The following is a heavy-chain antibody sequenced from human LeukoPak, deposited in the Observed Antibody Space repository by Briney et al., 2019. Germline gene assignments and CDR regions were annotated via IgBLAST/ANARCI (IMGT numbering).Heavy chain of an antibody. J-gene: IGHJ6*03. CDR2: IKSKTDGGTT. CDR1: GFTFSNAW. D-gene: IGHD6-19*01. Sequence: PGGSLRLSCAASGFTFSNAWMSWVRQAPGKGLEWVGRIKSKTDGGTTDYAAPVKGRFTISRDDSKNTLYLQMNSLKTEDTAVYYCTTVTGIAVAGFFYYYYMDVWGKGTTVTVSS. CDR3: TTVTGIAVAGFFYYYYMDV. V-gene: IGHV3-15*01.